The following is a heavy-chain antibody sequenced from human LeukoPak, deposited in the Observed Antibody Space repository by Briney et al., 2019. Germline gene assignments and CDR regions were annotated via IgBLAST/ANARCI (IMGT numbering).Heavy chain of an antibody. J-gene: IGHJ4*02. Sequence: EASVKVSCKASGYIFTKYVVHWVRQAPGQRXXXXXWIKAGNGDTKYSQNFQDRLTITRDTSASTVYMELSSLTSEDTALYYCARDDCGDTCYPGGYWGQGTLVTVSS. CDR1: GYIFTKYV. D-gene: IGHD2-21*01. CDR3: ARDDCGDTCYPGGY. V-gene: IGHV1-3*01. CDR2: IKAGNGDT.